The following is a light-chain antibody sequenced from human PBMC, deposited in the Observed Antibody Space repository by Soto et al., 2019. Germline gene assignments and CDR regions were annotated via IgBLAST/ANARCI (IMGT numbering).Light chain of an antibody. CDR1: QSVSSSQ. V-gene: IGKV3-20*01. Sequence: EIVLTQSPGTLSLSPGERATLPCRASQSVSSSQLAWYQQKPGQAPRLLIYGASTTATGIPDRFSGGGSGTDFTLTISRLEPEGFAVYYCQQFGSSPEYTFGQGTKLEVK. CDR3: QQFGSSPEYT. J-gene: IGKJ2*01. CDR2: GAS.